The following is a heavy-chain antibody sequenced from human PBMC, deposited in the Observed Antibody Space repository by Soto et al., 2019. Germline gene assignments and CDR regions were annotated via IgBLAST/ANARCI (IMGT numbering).Heavy chain of an antibody. J-gene: IGHJ6*02. CDR2: IYPGDSDT. Sequence: GESLKISCKGSGYSFTSYWIGWVRQMPGKGLEWMGIIYPGDSDTRYSPSFQGQVTISADKSISTAYLQWSSLKASDTAMYYCARHNIGSGWYGGSSTGPLKVYYYGMDVWGQGTTVTVSS. D-gene: IGHD6-19*01. CDR1: GYSFTSYW. CDR3: ARHNIGSGWYGGSSTGPLKVYYYGMDV. V-gene: IGHV5-51*01.